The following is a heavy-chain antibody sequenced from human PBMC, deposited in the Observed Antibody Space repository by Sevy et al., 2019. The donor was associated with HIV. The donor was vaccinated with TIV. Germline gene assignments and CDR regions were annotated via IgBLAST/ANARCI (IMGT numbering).Heavy chain of an antibody. Sequence: GGSLRLSCAASGFTLNKNWMSWVRQAPGKGLEWVGRLKSKTEGGTTDYAAPVKGRISISRDDSKNMLYLQMNSLKTEDTAVYYCNTESIEGNYYDSSDYYDYYYYGMDVWGQGTTVTVSS. CDR1: GFTLNKNW. J-gene: IGHJ6*02. CDR3: NTESIEGNYYDSSDYYDYYYYGMDV. D-gene: IGHD3-22*01. V-gene: IGHV3-15*01. CDR2: LKSKTEGGTT.